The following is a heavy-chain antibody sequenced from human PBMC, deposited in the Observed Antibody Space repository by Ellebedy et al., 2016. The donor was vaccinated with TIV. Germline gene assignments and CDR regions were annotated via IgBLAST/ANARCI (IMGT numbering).Heavy chain of an antibody. D-gene: IGHD2/OR15-2a*01. CDR1: GFSITSDKY. J-gene: IGHJ4*02. CDR2: VHHNGFT. Sequence: MPSETLSLTCSVSGFSITSDKYWGWLRQAPGKGLEWIGGVHHNGFTDYKSSLKSRVTISVDTSKNQLSLKLNSVTAADTAVYYCARDSSDNRRLFDYWGQGTLVTVSS. CDR3: ARDSSDNRRLFDY. V-gene: IGHV4-38-2*02.